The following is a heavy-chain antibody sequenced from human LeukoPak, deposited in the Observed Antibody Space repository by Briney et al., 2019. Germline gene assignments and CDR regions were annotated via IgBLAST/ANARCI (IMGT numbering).Heavy chain of an antibody. D-gene: IGHD3-22*01. V-gene: IGHV3-53*01. Sequence: PGGSLRLSCAASGFTVSSNYMSWVRQAPGKGLECVSVIYSGGSTYYSDSLKGRFTISRDNSKSTLYLQMNSLRAENTAVYYCASDRYYYDSSGYYSHYWYFDLWGRGTLVTVSS. J-gene: IGHJ2*01. CDR1: GFTVSSNY. CDR2: IYSGGST. CDR3: ASDRYYYDSSGYYSHYWYFDL.